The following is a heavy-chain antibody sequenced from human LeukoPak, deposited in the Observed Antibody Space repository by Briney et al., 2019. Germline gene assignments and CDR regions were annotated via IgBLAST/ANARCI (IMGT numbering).Heavy chain of an antibody. Sequence: SETLSLTCTVSGGSISSYYWSWIRQPPGKGLEWIGYIYYTGTNNYNPSLKSRVTISVDTSKNHFSKQLSSVTAANTAVYYCASGYFGDDFDVWGQGTMVSVSS. CDR2: IYYTGTN. CDR3: ASGYFGDDFDV. V-gene: IGHV4-59*08. D-gene: IGHD3-9*01. CDR1: GGSISSYY. J-gene: IGHJ3*01.